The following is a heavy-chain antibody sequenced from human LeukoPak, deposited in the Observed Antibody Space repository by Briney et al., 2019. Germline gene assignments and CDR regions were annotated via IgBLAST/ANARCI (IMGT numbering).Heavy chain of an antibody. V-gene: IGHV4-4*07. Sequence: SETLSLTCTVSGGSISSYYWSWIRQPAGKGLEWIGRIYTSGSTNYNPALKSRVTMSVDTSKNQFSLKLSSVTAADTAVYYCAREETPYYYDSSGCYRYWGQGTLVTVSS. CDR1: GGSISSYY. J-gene: IGHJ4*02. CDR3: AREETPYYYDSSGCYRY. D-gene: IGHD3-22*01. CDR2: IYTSGST.